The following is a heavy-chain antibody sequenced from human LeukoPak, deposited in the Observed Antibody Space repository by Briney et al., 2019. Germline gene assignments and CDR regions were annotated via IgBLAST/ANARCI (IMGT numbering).Heavy chain of an antibody. CDR3: ASHYYYDSSGYSFDY. J-gene: IGHJ4*02. CDR1: GFTFSRNW. CDR2: IYYTGTT. V-gene: IGHV4-59*01. D-gene: IGHD3-22*01. Sequence: GSLRLSCAASGFTFSRNWMSWIRQPPGKGLEWIGNIYYTGTTNYNPSLKSRVTISVDTSKNQFSLNLSSVTAADTAVYYCASHYYYDSSGYSFDYWGQGTLVTVSS.